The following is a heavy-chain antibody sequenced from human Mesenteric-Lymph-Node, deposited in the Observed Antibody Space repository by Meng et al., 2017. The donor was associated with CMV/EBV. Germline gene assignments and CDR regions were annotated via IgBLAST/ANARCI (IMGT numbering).Heavy chain of an antibody. J-gene: IGHJ5*02. Sequence: SETLSLTCTVSGGSISGYYWSWIRQSPGKGLEYIGHISDSGSPGYNPSLQSRVTISADTSKTQFSLNVKSVTAADTAVYYCARGGASSIWFDPWGQGILVTVSS. CDR3: ARGGASSIWFDP. V-gene: IGHV4-59*01. CDR1: GGSISGYY. D-gene: IGHD6-6*01. CDR2: ISDSGSP.